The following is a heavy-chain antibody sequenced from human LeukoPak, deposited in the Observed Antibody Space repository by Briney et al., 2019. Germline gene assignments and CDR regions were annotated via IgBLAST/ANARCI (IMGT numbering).Heavy chain of an antibody. V-gene: IGHV3-53*01. CDR2: TYSNGRT. CDR3: ARVLSGRGSLYDYYYYMDV. CDR1: GFTVSSNY. Sequence: GGSLRLSCAASGFTVSSNYMSWVRQAPGKGLECVSVTYSNGRTYYADSVKGRFTISRDISKNTLYLQMNSLRAEDTAVYYCARVLSGRGSLYDYYYYMDVWGKGTTVTISS. J-gene: IGHJ6*03. D-gene: IGHD3-10*01.